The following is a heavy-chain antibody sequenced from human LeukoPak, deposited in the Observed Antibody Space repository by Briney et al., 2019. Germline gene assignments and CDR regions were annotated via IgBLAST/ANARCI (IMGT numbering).Heavy chain of an antibody. Sequence: SETLSLTCSVSGVSISSSSYYWGWIRQPPGKGLEWIGSIYYSGSTYYNSSFKSRVTISVDTSKIHFSLKLSSVTAADTAVYYCASLRERSYYARGFDYWGQGTVVTVSS. V-gene: IGHV4-39*02. J-gene: IGHJ4*02. CDR2: IYYSGST. D-gene: IGHD3-3*01. CDR3: ASLRERSYYARGFDY. CDR1: GVSISSSSYY.